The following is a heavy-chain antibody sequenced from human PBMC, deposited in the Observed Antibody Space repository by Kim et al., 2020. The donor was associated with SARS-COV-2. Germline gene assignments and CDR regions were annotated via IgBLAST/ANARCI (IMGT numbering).Heavy chain of an antibody. CDR3: ATYCSSTSCYNQIYYYGMDV. D-gene: IGHD2-2*02. Sequence: SVKVSCKASGGTFSSYAISWVRQAPGQGLEWMGGIIPIFGTANYAQKFQGRVTITADKSTSTAYMELSSLRSEDTAVYYCATYCSSTSCYNQIYYYGMDVWGQGTTVTVSS. CDR1: GGTFSSYA. V-gene: IGHV1-69*06. J-gene: IGHJ6*02. CDR2: IIPIFGTA.